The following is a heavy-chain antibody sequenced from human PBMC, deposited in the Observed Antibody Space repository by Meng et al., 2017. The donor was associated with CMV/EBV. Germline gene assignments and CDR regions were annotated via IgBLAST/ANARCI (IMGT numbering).Heavy chain of an antibody. CDR3: VHNIASRSFDS. CDR1: VFSLTTGGVG. D-gene: IGHD3-16*02. J-gene: IGHJ4*02. CDR2: IYWSDDK. V-gene: IGHV2-5*01. Sequence: SGPTLVKPTQTLMLICTFSVFSLTTGGVGVIWIRQPPGKALECLALIYWSDDKRYSSSLKTRLTITKDNSKHQVVLTMTNMDPVDTAPYYCVHNIASRSFDSWGQGILVTVSS.